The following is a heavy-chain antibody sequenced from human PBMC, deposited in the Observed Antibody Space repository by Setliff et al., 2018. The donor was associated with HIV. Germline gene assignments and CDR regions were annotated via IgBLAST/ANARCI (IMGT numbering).Heavy chain of an antibody. CDR2: IYHSGST. J-gene: IGHJ5*02. Sequence: PSETLSLTCAVSNYPINSGYYWGWIRQPPGKGLEWIGSIYHSGSTYYNPSLKSRVTISVDTSKNQVSLRLTSVTAADTAVYYCARQSITIFGVVISGFDPWGQGTRVTVSS. D-gene: IGHD3-3*01. V-gene: IGHV4-38-2*01. CDR3: ARQSITIFGVVISGFDP. CDR1: NYPINSGYY.